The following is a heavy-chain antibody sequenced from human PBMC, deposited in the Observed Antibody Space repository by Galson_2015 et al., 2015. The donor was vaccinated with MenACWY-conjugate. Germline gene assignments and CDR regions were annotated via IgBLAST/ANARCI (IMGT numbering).Heavy chain of an antibody. D-gene: IGHD3-10*01. V-gene: IGHV3-30-3*01. CDR3: ARGVLGIRGAIITSAGSLPCAY. Sequence: SLRLSCAASGFTLSDYAMHWVRQAPGKGLEWVALISYDGNNNYYADSVKGRFTISTDNSKTTLFLQMNSMRDEDTTVYYCARGVLGIRGAIITSAGSLPCAYWGRGT. CDR1: GFTLSDYA. CDR2: ISYDGNNN. J-gene: IGHJ4*02.